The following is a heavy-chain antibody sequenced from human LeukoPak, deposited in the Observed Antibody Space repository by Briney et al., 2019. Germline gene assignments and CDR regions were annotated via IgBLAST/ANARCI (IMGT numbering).Heavy chain of an antibody. J-gene: IGHJ5*02. CDR1: GFTFSSYW. CDR2: IDSDGSST. V-gene: IGHV3-74*01. CDR3: ARAVDYYDSSGYRGENWFDP. D-gene: IGHD3-22*01. Sequence: GGSLRLSCAASGFTFSSYWMHWVRQAPGKGLVWVSRIDSDGSSTSYADSVKGRFTISRDNAKNTLYLQMNSLRAEDTAVYYCARAVDYYDSSGYRGENWFDPWGQGTLVTVSS.